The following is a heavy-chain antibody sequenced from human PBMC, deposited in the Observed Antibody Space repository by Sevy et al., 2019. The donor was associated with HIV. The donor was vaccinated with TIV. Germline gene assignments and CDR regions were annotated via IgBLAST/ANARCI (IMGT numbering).Heavy chain of an antibody. V-gene: IGHV5-51*01. D-gene: IGHD3-10*01. Sequence: GESLKISCKGSGDNFTNYWIGWVRQLPGKGLEWMGIIYPGDSDIKYNPSFQDQVTISADKSISTAYLQWSSLKASDSAMYYCARRYYYGSGPGANFDYWGQGTLVTVSS. CDR2: IYPGDSDI. CDR3: ARRYYYGSGPGANFDY. J-gene: IGHJ4*02. CDR1: GDNFTNYW.